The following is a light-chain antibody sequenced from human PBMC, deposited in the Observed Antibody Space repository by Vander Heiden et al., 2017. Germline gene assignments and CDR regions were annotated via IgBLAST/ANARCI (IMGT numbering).Light chain of an antibody. J-gene: IGKJ2*01. CDR2: GAS. CDR3: QQSYNSPYT. CDR1: QRISNY. Sequence: DIQMTQSPSSLSASVGDRVTITCRASQRISNYLNWYQHKPGKAPNLLIYGASSLQSGVPSTFSGSGSGTDFTLTITSLQPEDFATYYCQQSYNSPYTFGQGTKLEIK. V-gene: IGKV1-39*01.